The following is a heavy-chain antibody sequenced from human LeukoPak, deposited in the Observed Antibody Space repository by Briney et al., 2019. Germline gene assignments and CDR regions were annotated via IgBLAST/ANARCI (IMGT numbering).Heavy chain of an antibody. V-gene: IGHV1-3*01. D-gene: IGHD5-12*01. Sequence: GASVKVSCKASGYTFTSLAMHWVPQAPGQRREWMGGMNACNGITEYSQKLQGRVTITRDTTARTAYLEPSRLRTEDTAVYYCARHPRGYSGYDSNYYNYGMDVWGKGTTVTVSS. J-gene: IGHJ6*04. CDR2: MNACNGIT. CDR1: GYTFTSLA. CDR3: ARHPRGYSGYDSNYYNYGMDV.